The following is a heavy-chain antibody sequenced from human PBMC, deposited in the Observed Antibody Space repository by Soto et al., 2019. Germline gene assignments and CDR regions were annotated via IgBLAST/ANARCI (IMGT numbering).Heavy chain of an antibody. Sequence: QVQLVQSGAEVKKPGASVKVSCKASGYTFTGYYMHWVRQAPGQGLELMGWINPNSGGTNYAQKFQGTVTMTRDTSISTAYMELSRLRSDDTAVYYCAGDGGVVVVPAAINYWGQGTLVTVSS. CDR2: INPNSGGT. J-gene: IGHJ4*02. V-gene: IGHV1-2*02. CDR3: AGDGGVVVVPAAINY. D-gene: IGHD2-2*02. CDR1: GYTFTGYY.